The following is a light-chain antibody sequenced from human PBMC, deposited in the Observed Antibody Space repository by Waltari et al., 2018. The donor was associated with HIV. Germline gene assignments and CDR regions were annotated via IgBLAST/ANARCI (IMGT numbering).Light chain of an antibody. J-gene: IGLJ2*01. V-gene: IGLV2-8*01. Sequence: QSALTPPPSASGSPGQSVTMSCTGTSSDIGGYNYVSWSQQPPGKAPKLIMTEVTKRPSGVPDRFSGSKSGNTASLTVSGLQAEDEAHYYCSSYAPTNKFYVLFGGGTTLTVL. CDR3: SSYAPTNKFYVL. CDR1: SSDIGGYNY. CDR2: EVT.